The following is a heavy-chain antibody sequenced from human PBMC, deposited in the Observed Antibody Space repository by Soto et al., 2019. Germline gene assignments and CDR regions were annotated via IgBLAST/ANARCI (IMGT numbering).Heavy chain of an antibody. CDR3: AKEAPLRLILGY. J-gene: IGHJ4*02. CDR2: ISYDGSNK. D-gene: IGHD3-16*01. CDR1: GFTFSSYG. Sequence: GGSLRLSCAASGFTFSSYGMHWVRQAPGKGLEWVAVISYDGSNKYYADSVKGRFTISRDNSKNTLYLQMNSLRAEDTAVYYCAKEAPLRLILGYWGQGTLVTVSS. V-gene: IGHV3-30*18.